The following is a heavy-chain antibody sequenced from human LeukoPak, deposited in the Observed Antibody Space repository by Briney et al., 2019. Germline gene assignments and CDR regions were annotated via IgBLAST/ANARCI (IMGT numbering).Heavy chain of an antibody. J-gene: IGHJ4*02. Sequence: ASVTVSCKASGYTFTDYHMHWVRQAPGQGLEWVGWINPNTGGTNYAQSFQGRVTMARDTSINTSYMELSSLISDDTALYFCARGGHGHTQNDFWGQGTLVTVSS. CDR1: GYTFTDYH. CDR3: ARGGHGHTQNDF. CDR2: INPNTGGT. V-gene: IGHV1-2*02. D-gene: IGHD5-24*01.